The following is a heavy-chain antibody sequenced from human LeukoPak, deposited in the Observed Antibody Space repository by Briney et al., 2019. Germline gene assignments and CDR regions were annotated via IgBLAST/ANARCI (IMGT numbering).Heavy chain of an antibody. CDR1: GGSISSYY. J-gene: IGHJ4*02. V-gene: IGHV4-59*01. CDR2: IYYSGST. CDR3: AREGYYGSGRYFDY. D-gene: IGHD3-10*01. Sequence: PSETLSLTCTVSGGSISSYYWSWIRQPPGKGLEWIGYIYYSGSTNYNPSLKSRVTISVDTSKNQFSLKLSSVAAADTAVYYCAREGYYGSGRYFDYWGQGTLVTVSS.